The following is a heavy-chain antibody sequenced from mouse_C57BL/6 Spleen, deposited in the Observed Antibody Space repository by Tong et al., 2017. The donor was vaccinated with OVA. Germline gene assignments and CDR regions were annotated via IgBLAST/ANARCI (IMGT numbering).Heavy chain of an antibody. CDR1: GYTFTSYW. J-gene: IGHJ3*01. CDR3: TRSGDYDGFAY. D-gene: IGHD2-4*01. Sequence: VQLQESGAELVMPGASVKLSCKASGYTFTSYWMHWVKQRPGQGLEWIGEIDPSDSYTNYNQKFKGKATLTVDKSSSTAYMQLSSLTNEDSAVYYCTRSGDYDGFAYWGQGTLVTVSA. CDR2: IDPSDSYT. V-gene: IGHV1-69*01.